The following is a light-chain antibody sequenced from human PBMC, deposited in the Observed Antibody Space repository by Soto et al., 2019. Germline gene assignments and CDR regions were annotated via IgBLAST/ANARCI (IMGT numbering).Light chain of an antibody. CDR3: QQSYSTPLYT. CDR2: AAS. Sequence: DIQMTQSPSSLSASVGDRVTITCRASQSISRYLNWYQQKPGKAPKLLIYAASSLQSGVPSRFSGGGSGTDCTLTISSLQPEDFATYYCQQSYSTPLYTFGQGTKLEIK. J-gene: IGKJ2*01. CDR1: QSISRY. V-gene: IGKV1-39*01.